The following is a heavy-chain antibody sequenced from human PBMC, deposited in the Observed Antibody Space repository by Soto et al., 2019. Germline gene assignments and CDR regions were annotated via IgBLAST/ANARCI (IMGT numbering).Heavy chain of an antibody. CDR3: ARGFVLGSYGSRANFYYYYGMDV. V-gene: IGHV4-34*01. J-gene: IGHJ6*02. CDR2: INHSGST. CDR1: GGSFSGYY. Sequence: SETLSLTCAVYGGSFSGYYWSWIRQPPGKGLEWIGEINHSGSTNYNPSLKSRVTISVDTSKNQFSLKLSSVTAADTAVYYCARGFVLGSYGSRANFYYYYGMDVWGQGTLATVYS. D-gene: IGHD5-18*01.